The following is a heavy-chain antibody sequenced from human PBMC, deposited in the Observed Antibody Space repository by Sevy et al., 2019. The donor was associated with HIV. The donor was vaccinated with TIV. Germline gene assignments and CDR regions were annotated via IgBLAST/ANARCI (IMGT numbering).Heavy chain of an antibody. CDR1: GFTFSSYG. J-gene: IGHJ4*02. CDR3: AKDTDSYGYSYYFDY. D-gene: IGHD5-18*01. V-gene: IGHV3-30*18. Sequence: GESLKISCVASGFTFSSYGMHWVRQAPGKGLEWVAVISYDGSNKYYADSVKGRFTISRDNSKNTLYLQMNSLRAEDTAVYYCAKDTDSYGYSYYFDYWGQGTLVTVSS. CDR2: ISYDGSNK.